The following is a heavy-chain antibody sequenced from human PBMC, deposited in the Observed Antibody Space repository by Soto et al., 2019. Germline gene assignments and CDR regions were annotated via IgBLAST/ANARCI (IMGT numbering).Heavy chain of an antibody. J-gene: IGHJ3*02. V-gene: IGHV1-2*04. CDR1: GYTFTGYY. Sequence: ASVKVSCKASGYTFTGYYMHWVRQAPGQGLEWMGWINPNSGGTNYAQKFQGWVTMTRDTSISTAYMELSRLRSDDTAVYYCAREKVDYYDSSGYYYVSRPADAFDIWGHGTMVTFSS. CDR3: AREKVDYYDSSGYYYVSRPADAFDI. CDR2: INPNSGGT. D-gene: IGHD3-22*01.